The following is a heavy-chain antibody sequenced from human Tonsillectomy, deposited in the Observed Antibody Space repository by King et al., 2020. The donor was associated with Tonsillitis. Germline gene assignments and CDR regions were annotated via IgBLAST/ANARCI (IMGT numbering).Heavy chain of an antibody. Sequence: VQLVESGAEVKKPGASVKVSCKASGYTFTSYGISWVRQAPGQGLEWMGWISAYNGNTNYAQKLQGRVTMTTDTSTSTAYMELRSLRSDDTDVYYCARAPYDILTGYYTRYYGMDVWGQGTTVTVSS. D-gene: IGHD3-9*01. J-gene: IGHJ6*02. CDR2: ISAYNGNT. CDR1: GYTFTSYG. CDR3: ARAPYDILTGYYTRYYGMDV. V-gene: IGHV1-18*01.